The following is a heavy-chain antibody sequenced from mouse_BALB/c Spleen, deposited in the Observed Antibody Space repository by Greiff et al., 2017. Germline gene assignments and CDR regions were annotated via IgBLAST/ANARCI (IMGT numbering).Heavy chain of an antibody. D-gene: IGHD2-10*02. Sequence: EVKVEESGGGLVQPGGSMKLSCVASGFTFSSYWMSWVRQSPEKGLEWVAEIRLKSDNYATHYAESVKGKFTISRDDSKSRLYLQMNSLRAEDTGIYYCTKQYGNLFDYWGQGTTLTVSS. CDR1: GFTFSSYW. V-gene: IGHV6-6*02. J-gene: IGHJ2*01. CDR3: TKQYGNLFDY. CDR2: IRLKSDNYAT.